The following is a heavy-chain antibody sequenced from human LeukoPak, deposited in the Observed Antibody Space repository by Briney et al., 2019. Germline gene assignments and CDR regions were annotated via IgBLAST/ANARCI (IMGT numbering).Heavy chain of an antibody. CDR3: ATKQWLAPPPDS. V-gene: IGHV3-74*01. CDR1: GFTFSKYW. CDR2: INTDGTVT. J-gene: IGHJ4*02. Sequence: GGSLRLSCAAAGFTFSKYWMLWVRQAPGKGLESVSRINTDGTVTTYAGSVKGRFTVSRDNADNTMFLQMNSVRDEDTAVYYCATKQWLAPPPDSWGQGTPVTVSS. D-gene: IGHD6-19*01.